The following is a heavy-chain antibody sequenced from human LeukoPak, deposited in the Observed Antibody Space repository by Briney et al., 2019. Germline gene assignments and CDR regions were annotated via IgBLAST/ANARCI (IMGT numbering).Heavy chain of an antibody. D-gene: IGHD2-2*01. V-gene: IGHV3-30-3*01. J-gene: IGHJ5*02. Sequence: GGSLRLSCAASGFTFSNYAMHWVRQAPGKGLEWVAVISYDGSNKYYADSVKGRFTISRDNSKNTLYLQMNSLRAEDTAVYYCARDFLQPPDRVPAAMGDWFDPWGQGTLVTVSS. CDR1: GFTFSNYA. CDR2: ISYDGSNK. CDR3: ARDFLQPPDRVPAAMGDWFDP.